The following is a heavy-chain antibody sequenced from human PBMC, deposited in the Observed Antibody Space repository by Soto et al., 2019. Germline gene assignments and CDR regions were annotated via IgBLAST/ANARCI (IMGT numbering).Heavy chain of an antibody. J-gene: IGHJ6*03. V-gene: IGHV4-59*08. D-gene: IGHD3-3*01. Sequence: SQTLSLTCSVSGGSINSYFWSWIRQPPGKGLEGVGYIYYTGSTNYNPSLKSRVTISVDTSKKHFSLKLASVTAGDTAEYYFGRLDGYYNYIGIWGEGTTVTLSS. CDR2: IYYTGST. CDR3: GRLDGYYNYIGI. CDR1: GGSINSYF.